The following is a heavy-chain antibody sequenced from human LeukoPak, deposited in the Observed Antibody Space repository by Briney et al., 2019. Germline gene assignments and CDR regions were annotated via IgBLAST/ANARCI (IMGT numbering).Heavy chain of an antibody. CDR3: AKAVVGATPRGAFDI. D-gene: IGHD1-26*01. J-gene: IGHJ3*02. Sequence: PGRSLRLSCAASGFTFDDSAIHWVRQAPGKGLEWVSGISWNSDNTGYADSVKGRFIISRDNAENSLYLQMNSLRSEDTAFYFCAKAVVGATPRGAFDIWGQGTRVTVSS. CDR1: GFTFDDSA. V-gene: IGHV3-9*01. CDR2: ISWNSDNT.